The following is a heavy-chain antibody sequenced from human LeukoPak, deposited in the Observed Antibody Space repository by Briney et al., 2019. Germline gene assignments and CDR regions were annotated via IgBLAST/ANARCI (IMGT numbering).Heavy chain of an antibody. J-gene: IGHJ3*02. CDR3: ARDRGRHRDAFDI. CDR2: ISYDGSNK. D-gene: IGHD3-16*01. CDR1: GFTFSGYA. V-gene: IGHV3-30-3*01. Sequence: GGSLRLSCAASGFTFSGYAMHWVRQAPGKGLEWVAVISYDGSNKYYADSVKGRFTISRDNSKNTLYLQMNSLRAEDTAVYYCARDRGRHRDAFDIWGQGTMVTVSS.